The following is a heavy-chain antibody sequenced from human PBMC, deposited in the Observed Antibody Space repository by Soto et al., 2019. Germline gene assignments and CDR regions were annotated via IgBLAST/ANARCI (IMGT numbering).Heavy chain of an antibody. CDR1: GGTFSSYA. D-gene: IGHD6-6*01. CDR3: ARDRKQLGCTQNWFDP. Sequence: QVQLVQSGAEVKKPGSSVKVSCKASGGTFSSYAISWVRQAPGQGLEWMGGLIPIFGTANYAQKLQGRVTITADEATSTVYMELSSLRSEDTAVYYCARDRKQLGCTQNWFDPWGQGTLVTVSS. V-gene: IGHV1-69*12. J-gene: IGHJ5*02. CDR2: LIPIFGTA.